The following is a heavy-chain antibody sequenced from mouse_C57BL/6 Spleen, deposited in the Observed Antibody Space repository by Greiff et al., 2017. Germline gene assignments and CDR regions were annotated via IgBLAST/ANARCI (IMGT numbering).Heavy chain of an antibody. CDR2: IDPSDSYT. Sequence: VQLQQPGAELVKPGASVKLSCKASGYTFTSYWMQWVKQRPGQGLEWIGEIDPSDSYTNYNQKFKGKATLTVDTSSSTAYMQLSSLTSEDSAVYYCARPYYSNYGSSAWFAYWDQGTLVTVSA. CDR1: GYTFTSYW. D-gene: IGHD2-5*01. V-gene: IGHV1-50*01. CDR3: ARPYYSNYGSSAWFAY. J-gene: IGHJ3*01.